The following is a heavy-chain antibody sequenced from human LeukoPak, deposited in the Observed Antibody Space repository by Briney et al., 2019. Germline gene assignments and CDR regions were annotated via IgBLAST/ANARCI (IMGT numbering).Heavy chain of an antibody. CDR2: ISGSGGST. CDR3: ATDPRSGGRDSFDP. CDR1: GITFSSYS. D-gene: IGHD2-15*01. V-gene: IGHV3-23*01. Sequence: PGGSLRRSCATSGITFSSYSMSWVRQAPGKGPEWVPAISGSGGSTYYADSVKGRFTISRDNSKNTLYLQMNSLRAEDTAVYYCATDPRSGGRDSFDPWGQGTLVTVSS. J-gene: IGHJ5*02.